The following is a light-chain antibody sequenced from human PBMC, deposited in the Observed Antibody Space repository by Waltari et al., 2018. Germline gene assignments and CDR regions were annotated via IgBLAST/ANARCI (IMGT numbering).Light chain of an antibody. CDR3: SSYAGSNNWV. CDR2: EVS. J-gene: IGLJ3*02. V-gene: IGLV2-8*01. Sequence: QSALTPPPSASGSPGQSVTISCTGTSSDGGGYNYVSWYQQHPGKAPKLSIYEVSKRPAGVPDRFSGSKSGNTASLTVSGLQAEDEADYYCSSYAGSNNWVFGGGTKLTVL. CDR1: SSDGGGYNY.